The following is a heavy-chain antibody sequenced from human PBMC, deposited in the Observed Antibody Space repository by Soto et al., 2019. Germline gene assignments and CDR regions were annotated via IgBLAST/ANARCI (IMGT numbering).Heavy chain of an antibody. V-gene: IGHV4-59*01. D-gene: IGHD3-10*01. CDR3: ARWRSGQLLSEHWFDP. J-gene: IGHJ5*02. CDR1: GGSISSYY. CDR2: IYYSGST. Sequence: SETLSLTCTVSGGSISSYYWSWIRQPPEKGLEWVGDIYYSGSTNYNPSLKSGVTISVDTAKNQFSLKLSSVTAADTAVYSCARWRSGQLLSEHWFDPWGQGTLVTVSS.